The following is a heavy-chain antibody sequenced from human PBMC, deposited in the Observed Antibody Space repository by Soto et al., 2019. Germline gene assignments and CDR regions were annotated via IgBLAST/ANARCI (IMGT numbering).Heavy chain of an antibody. CDR3: ARARPEAVTIFRVVPFYYFDY. V-gene: IGHV1-69*06. CDR1: GGTFSSYA. Sequence: SVKVSCKASGGTFSSYAISWVRQAPGQGLEWMGGIIPIFGTANYAQKFQGRVTITADKSTSTAYMELSSLRSEDTAVYYCARARPEAVTIFRVVPFYYFDYWGQGTLVTVSS. CDR2: IIPIFGTA. D-gene: IGHD3-3*01. J-gene: IGHJ4*02.